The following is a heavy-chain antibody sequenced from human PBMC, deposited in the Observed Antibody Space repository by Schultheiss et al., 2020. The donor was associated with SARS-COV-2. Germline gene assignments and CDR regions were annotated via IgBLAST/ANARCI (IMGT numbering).Heavy chain of an antibody. J-gene: IGHJ4*02. V-gene: IGHV3-7*01. CDR2: IDHVGSAT. CDR3: AREYCSGGSCAQASPGFDY. D-gene: IGHD2-15*01. CDR1: GFTSSHYW. Sequence: GGSLRLSCVGTGFTSSHYWMTWVRQAPGKGLEWVADIDHVGSATYYVDSVKGRFTISRDNSKNTLYLQMNSLRAEDTAVYYCAREYCSGGSCAQASPGFDYWGQGTLVTVSS.